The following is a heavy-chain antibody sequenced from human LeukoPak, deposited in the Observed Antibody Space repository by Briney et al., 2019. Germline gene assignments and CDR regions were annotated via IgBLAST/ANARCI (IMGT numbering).Heavy chain of an antibody. CDR3: AREYYDILTGSDYFDY. J-gene: IGHJ4*02. CDR2: VSPDGNDK. Sequence: GGSLRLSCAVSGFTFNNYVIHWVRQAPGKGLEWVAVVSPDGNDKYYADSVRGRFTISRDNSRNTVYLEMNNLRTEDTAVYYCAREYYDILTGSDYFDYWGQGTLVTVSS. D-gene: IGHD3-9*01. CDR1: GFTFNNYV. V-gene: IGHV3-30-3*01.